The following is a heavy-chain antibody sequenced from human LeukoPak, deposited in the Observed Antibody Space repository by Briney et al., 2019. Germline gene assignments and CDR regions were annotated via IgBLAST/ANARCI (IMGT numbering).Heavy chain of an antibody. CDR2: ISYDGSNK. CDR1: GFTFSSYA. V-gene: IGHV3-30-3*01. Sequence: PGGSLRLSCAASGFTFSSYAMHWVRQAPGKGLEWVAVISYDGSNKYYADSVKGRFTISRDNSKNTLYLQMNSLRAEDTAVYYCASLDQPDYGGQETLVTVSS. J-gene: IGHJ4*02. CDR3: ASLDQPDY.